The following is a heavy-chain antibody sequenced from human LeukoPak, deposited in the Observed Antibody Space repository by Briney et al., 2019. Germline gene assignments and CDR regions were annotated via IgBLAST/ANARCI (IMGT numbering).Heavy chain of an antibody. J-gene: IGHJ4*02. V-gene: IGHV1-8*01. CDR3: ARASEYSSGLVE. D-gene: IGHD6-19*01. CDR2: MNPSSGNT. CDR1: GYTFTSYD. Sequence: ASVKVSCKASGYTFTSYDINWVRQATGQGLEWMGWMNPSSGNTGYAQKFQGRVTMTRNTSISTAYMELSSLRSEDTAVYYCARASEYSSGLVEWGQGTLVTVSS.